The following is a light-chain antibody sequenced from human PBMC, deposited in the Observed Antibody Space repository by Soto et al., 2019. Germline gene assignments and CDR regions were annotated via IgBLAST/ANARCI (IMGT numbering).Light chain of an antibody. CDR3: ASYTSSSTLV. V-gene: IGLV2-14*03. Sequence: QSALTQPASVSGSPGQSITISCTGTSNDVGGHDYVSWYQQHPGKAPKLVIYDVLSRPSGVSDRFSGSKSGHTASLTISGLWPEDEADYYCASYTSSSTLVFGTGTKLTVL. J-gene: IGLJ1*01. CDR1: SNDVGGHDY. CDR2: DVL.